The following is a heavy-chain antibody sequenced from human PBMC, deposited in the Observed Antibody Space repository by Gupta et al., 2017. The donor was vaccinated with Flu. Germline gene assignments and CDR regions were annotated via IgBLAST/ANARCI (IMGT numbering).Heavy chain of an antibody. Sequence: EVQLLESGGDLAQLWGSLRLSGAASGITFSAFGMWWVGQAPGKGLECVSNISGGTKYYADLVVGRFTISRDTSRNTLFLPMNSMRAEDTAVYYCVKDAGYGEYAYWGQGTLLTVSS. CDR3: VKDAGYGEYAY. V-gene: IGHV3-23*01. J-gene: IGHJ1*01. D-gene: IGHD4-17*01. CDR1: GITFSAFG. CDR2: ISGGTK.